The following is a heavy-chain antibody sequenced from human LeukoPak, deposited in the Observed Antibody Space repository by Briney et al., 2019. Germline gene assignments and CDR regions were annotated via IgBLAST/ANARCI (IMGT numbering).Heavy chain of an antibody. CDR1: GFTFSSYS. J-gene: IGHJ4*02. CDR3: ARANGGYQLLCFDY. Sequence: GGSLRLSCAASGFTFSSYSMNWVRQAPGKGLEWVSYISSSSSTIYYADSVKGRFTISRGNAKNSLYLQMNSLRAEDTAVYYCARANGGYQLLCFDYWGQGTLVTVSS. D-gene: IGHD2-2*01. V-gene: IGHV3-48*01. CDR2: ISSSSSTI.